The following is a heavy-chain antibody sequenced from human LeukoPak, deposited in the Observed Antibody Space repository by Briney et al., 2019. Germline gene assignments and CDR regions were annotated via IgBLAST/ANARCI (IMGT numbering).Heavy chain of an antibody. Sequence: GGSLRLSCAASGFTFSSYGMHWVRQAPGKGLEWVAVIWYDGSNKYYADSVKGRFTISRDNSKNTLYLQMNSPRAEDTAVYYCAKGGDARVGAPDYWGQGTLVTVSS. CDR1: GFTFSSYG. D-gene: IGHD1-26*01. J-gene: IGHJ4*02. CDR2: IWYDGSNK. V-gene: IGHV3-33*06. CDR3: AKGGDARVGAPDY.